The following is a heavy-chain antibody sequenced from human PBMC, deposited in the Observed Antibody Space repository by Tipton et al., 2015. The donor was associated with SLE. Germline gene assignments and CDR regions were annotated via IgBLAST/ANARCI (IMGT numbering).Heavy chain of an antibody. CDR3: ARGKRHYDVLTGYYSKPHYFDF. Sequence: TLSLTCSVSGASISTYYWSWIRQSPGKGLEWIGYIYNSGTTDHNPSLKSRVSISVDTSKNQFSLKLTSVTAADTAVYYCARGKRHYDVLTGYYSKPHYFDFWGQGTVVAVSP. D-gene: IGHD3-9*01. J-gene: IGHJ4*02. CDR1: GASISTYY. V-gene: IGHV4-59*01. CDR2: IYNSGTT.